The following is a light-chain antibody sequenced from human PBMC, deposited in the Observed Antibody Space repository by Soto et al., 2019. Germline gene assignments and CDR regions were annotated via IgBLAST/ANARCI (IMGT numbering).Light chain of an antibody. Sequence: EIVLTQSPATLSLSPGERATLSCRASQSVGSNFAWYQQKPGQAPRLLIYDASKRATGIPARFSGSGSGTDFTLTISSLEPEDFAVYYCQQRGTWPPLFTVGPGTKVDIK. V-gene: IGKV3-11*01. CDR1: QSVGSN. CDR2: DAS. CDR3: QQRGTWPPLFT. J-gene: IGKJ3*01.